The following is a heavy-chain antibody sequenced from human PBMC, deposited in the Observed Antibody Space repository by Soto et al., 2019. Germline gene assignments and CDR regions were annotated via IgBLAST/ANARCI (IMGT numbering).Heavy chain of an antibody. CDR1: GGSVSSGSFH. D-gene: IGHD6-19*01. J-gene: IGHJ4*02. Sequence: VQLQQSGPGLVKPSETLSLTCSVSGGSVSSGSFHWSWIRESPGKGLQFIGSIFYNGTANYSPYLKNRVTISIDTSQSQFSLKLVSVAAADTAVYYCARIGGWYDIDFWGQGNLVTVSS. V-gene: IGHV4-61*01. CDR3: ARIGGWYDIDF. CDR2: IFYNGTA.